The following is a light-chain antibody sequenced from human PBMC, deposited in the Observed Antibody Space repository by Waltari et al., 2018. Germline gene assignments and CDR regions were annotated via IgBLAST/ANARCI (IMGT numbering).Light chain of an antibody. CDR3: MQALQMYT. CDR2: LGS. Sequence: DILMTQSPLSLSVSPGEPASITCRSSQSLLHSDGYNYLHWYLQKPGQSPQLLSYLGSSRASGVPDRVSGSGSGTYFTLKITRVEPEDVGLYYCMQALQMYTFGQGTRLDI. CDR1: QSLLHSDGYNY. V-gene: IGKV2-28*01. J-gene: IGKJ2*01.